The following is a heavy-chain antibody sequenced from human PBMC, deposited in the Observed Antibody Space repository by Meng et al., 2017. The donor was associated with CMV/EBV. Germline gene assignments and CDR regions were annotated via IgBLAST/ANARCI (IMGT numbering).Heavy chain of an antibody. V-gene: IGHV3-23*01. J-gene: IGHJ5*02. D-gene: IGHD4-11*01. CDR1: GFTVSSNY. CDR3: AKGRVPDYSMVASFDP. CDR2: ISGSGGST. Sequence: GESLKISCAASGFTVSSNYMSWVRQAPGKGLEWVSAISGSGGSTYYADSVKGRFTISRDNSKNTLYLQMNSLRADDTAVYYCAKGRVPDYSMVASFDPWGQGTLVTVSS.